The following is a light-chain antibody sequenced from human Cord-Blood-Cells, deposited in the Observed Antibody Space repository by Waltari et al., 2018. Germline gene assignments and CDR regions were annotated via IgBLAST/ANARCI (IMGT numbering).Light chain of an antibody. CDR2: AAP. CDR3: QQSYSTPPT. J-gene: IGKJ5*01. CDR1: QSISSY. V-gene: IGKV1-39*01. Sequence: DIQMTQSPSSLSASVGDRVTITCRASQSISSYLNWYQQKPGKAPKLLIYAAPSLQSGVPSRFSGSGSGTDFTLTISSLQPEDFATYYCQQSYSTPPTLGQGTRLEIK.